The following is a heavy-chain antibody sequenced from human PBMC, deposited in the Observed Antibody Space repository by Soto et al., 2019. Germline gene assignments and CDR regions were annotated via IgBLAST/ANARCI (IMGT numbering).Heavy chain of an antibody. CDR2: ISWNSGSI. CDR3: AKGPDYDILTGYYHFDY. D-gene: IGHD3-9*01. J-gene: IGHJ4*02. V-gene: IGHV3-9*01. Sequence: GGSLRLSCAASGFTFDDYAMHWVRQAPGKGLEWVSGISWNSGSIGYADSVKGRFTISRGNAKNSLYLQMNSLRAEDTALYYCAKGPDYDILTGYYHFDYWGQGTLVTVSS. CDR1: GFTFDDYA.